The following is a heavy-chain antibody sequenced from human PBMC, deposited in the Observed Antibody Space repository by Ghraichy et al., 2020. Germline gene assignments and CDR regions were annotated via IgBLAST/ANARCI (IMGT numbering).Heavy chain of an antibody. D-gene: IGHD6-13*01. CDR3: ARDPLSLGPSSSIHPTSQIQDQAY. CDR2: ISSSSSYI. Sequence: GGSLRLSCAASGFTFSSYSMNWVRQAPGKGLEWVSSISSSSSYIYYADSVKGRFTISRDNAKNSLYLQMNSLRAEDTAVYYCARDPLSLGPSSSIHPTSQIQDQAYWGQGTLVTVSS. CDR1: GFTFSSYS. J-gene: IGHJ4*02. V-gene: IGHV3-21*01.